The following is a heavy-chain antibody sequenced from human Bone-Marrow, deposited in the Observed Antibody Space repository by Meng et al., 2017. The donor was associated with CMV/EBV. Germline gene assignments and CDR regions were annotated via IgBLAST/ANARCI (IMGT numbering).Heavy chain of an antibody. CDR1: GYTFTSYG. V-gene: IGHV1-18*01. CDR2: ISAYNGNT. Sequence: ASVKVSCKASGYTFTSYGISWVRQAPGQGLEWMGWISAYNGNTNYAQKLQGRVTITTDEFTSTAYMELSSLRSEDTAVYYCARGAVCSSTSCYLGGVSVFYYYYGMDVWGQGTTVTVSS. CDR3: ARGAVCSSTSCYLGGVSVFYYYYGMDV. D-gene: IGHD2-2*01. J-gene: IGHJ6*02.